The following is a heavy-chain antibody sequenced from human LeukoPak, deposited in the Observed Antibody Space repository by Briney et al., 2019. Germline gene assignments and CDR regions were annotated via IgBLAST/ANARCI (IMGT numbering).Heavy chain of an antibody. CDR3: AKGAAIDH. CDR1: GFDFNNYA. J-gene: IGHJ4*02. V-gene: IGHV3-23*01. CDR2: MSGTGYHTYYADSDKT. Sequence: GGSLRLSCAASGFDFNNYAMSWVRQGPGKRLEWVSAMSGTGYHTYYADSDKTYYADSVKGRFTISRDNSKSMLYLHMNNLRLEDTAIYYCAKGAAIDHWGQGTLVTVSS.